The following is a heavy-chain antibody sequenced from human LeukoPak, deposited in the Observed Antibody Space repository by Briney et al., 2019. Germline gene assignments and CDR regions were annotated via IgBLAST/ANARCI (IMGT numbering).Heavy chain of an antibody. CDR3: ARGGYYDFWSGYYHFDY. D-gene: IGHD3-3*01. V-gene: IGHV4-34*01. CDR2: INHSGST. Sequence: PSETLSLTCAVYGGSFSGYYWRWIRQPPGKGLEWIGEINHSGSTNYNPSLKSRVTISVDTSKNQFSLKLSSVTAADTAVYYCARGGYYDFWSGYYHFDYWGQGTLVTVS. CDR1: GGSFSGYY. J-gene: IGHJ4*02.